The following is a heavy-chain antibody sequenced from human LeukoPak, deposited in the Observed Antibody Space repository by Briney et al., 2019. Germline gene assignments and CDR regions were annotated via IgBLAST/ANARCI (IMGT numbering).Heavy chain of an antibody. CDR2: INPSGGTT. CDR1: GYTFTSYY. V-gene: IGHV1-46*01. D-gene: IGHD2-2*01. J-gene: IGHJ6*03. Sequence: ASVKVSCKASGYTFTSYYMHWVRQAPGQGLEWMGIINPSGGTTSYAQKLQGRVTMTTDTSTSTAYMELRSLRSDDTAVYYCARDLGSTDYMDVWGKGTTVTVSS. CDR3: ARDLGSTDYMDV.